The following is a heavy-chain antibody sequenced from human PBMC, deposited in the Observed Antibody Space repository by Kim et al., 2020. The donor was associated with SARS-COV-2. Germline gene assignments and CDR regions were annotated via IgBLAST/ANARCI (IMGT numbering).Heavy chain of an antibody. CDR1: GFTFSSYA. CDR2: ISYDGSNK. Sequence: GGSLRLSCAASGFTFSSYAMHWVRQAPGKGLEWVAVISYDGSNKYYADSVKGRFTISRDNSKNTLYLQMNSLRAEDTAVYYCARDPWVVGYYYDSSGWASDIWGQGTMVTVSS. V-gene: IGHV3-30-3*01. CDR3: ARDPWVVGYYYDSSGWASDI. J-gene: IGHJ3*02. D-gene: IGHD3-22*01.